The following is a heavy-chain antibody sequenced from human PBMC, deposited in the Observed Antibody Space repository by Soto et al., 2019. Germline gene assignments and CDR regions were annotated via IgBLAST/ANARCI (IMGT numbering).Heavy chain of an antibody. V-gene: IGHV3-15*01. CDR1: GSTFSHAW. CDR3: TTLGFDP. CDR2: VKSKAAGGTT. Sequence: EVQLVESGGGLVKPGGSLRLSRAASGSTFSHAWMSWVRQVPGKGLEWVARVKSKAAGGTTDYAAPVKGRFTISRDDSKNTLYLQMNSLKTDDTAVYYCTTLGFDPWGQGTLVTVSS. J-gene: IGHJ5*02.